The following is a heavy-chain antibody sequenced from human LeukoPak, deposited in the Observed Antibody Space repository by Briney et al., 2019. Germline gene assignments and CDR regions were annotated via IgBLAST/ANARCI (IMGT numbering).Heavy chain of an antibody. CDR2: IIPIFGTA. J-gene: IGHJ4*02. D-gene: IGHD4-17*01. Sequence: SVTVSFKASGCTFSSYAISWVRQAPGPGLEWMGGIIPIFGTANYAQKFPVRVTITTDESTTTAYMELSSLRSEDTAVYYRARGGAHDYGDRTRDWGQGTLVTVSS. CDR3: ARGGAHDYGDRTRD. V-gene: IGHV1-69*05. CDR1: GCTFSSYA.